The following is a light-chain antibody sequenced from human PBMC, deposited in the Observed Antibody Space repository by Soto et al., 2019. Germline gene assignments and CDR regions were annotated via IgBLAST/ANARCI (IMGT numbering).Light chain of an antibody. J-gene: IGLJ2*01. Sequence: SYELTQPPSVSVSPGQTASITCSGDKLGDKYACWYQQKPGQSTVLVIYQDSKRPSGIPERFSGSNSGNTATLTISGTQAMDEADYYCQAWDSSTVVFCGGTKLTVL. CDR2: QDS. CDR3: QAWDSSTVV. CDR1: KLGDKY. V-gene: IGLV3-1*01.